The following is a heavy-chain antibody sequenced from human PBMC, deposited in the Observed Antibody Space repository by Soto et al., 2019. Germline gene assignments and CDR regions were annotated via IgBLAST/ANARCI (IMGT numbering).Heavy chain of an antibody. CDR1: GGSISTYY. J-gene: IGHJ4*02. CDR3: ARHTLTVRSGFDN. CDR2: THYSGNT. D-gene: IGHD4-17*01. Sequence: QVQLQESGPGLVKPSETLSLTCTVSGGSISTYYWYWLPQSPEKGLEWIGYTHYSGNTNYHPSLRGRVTISLDTSRHQCSLILSAVTAADTAIYYCARHTLTVRSGFDNWGQGALVTVSS. V-gene: IGHV4-59*12.